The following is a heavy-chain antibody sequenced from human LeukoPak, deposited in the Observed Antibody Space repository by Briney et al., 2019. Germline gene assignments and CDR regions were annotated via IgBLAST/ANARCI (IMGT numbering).Heavy chain of an antibody. CDR1: GYSISSGYY. V-gene: IGHV4-38-2*01. CDR2: IYHSGST. J-gene: IGHJ3*02. D-gene: IGHD6-6*01. CDR3: ARLDIEYSSSTTTFDI. Sequence: PSETLSLTCAVSGYSISSGYYWGWIRQPPGKGLEWIGSIYHSGSTYYNPSLKSRVTISVDTSKNQFSLKLSSVTAADTAVHYCARLDIEYSSSTTTFDIWGQGTMVTVSS.